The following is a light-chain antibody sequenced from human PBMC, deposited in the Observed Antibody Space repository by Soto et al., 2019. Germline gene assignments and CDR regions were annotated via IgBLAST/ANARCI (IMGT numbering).Light chain of an antibody. CDR3: QQSYSTPWT. J-gene: IGKJ1*01. Sequence: DIKMTQALSSLSASVGDRVTITCGASQTISSSLNWYQQKPGNAPKLLIYAASSLQSGVPSRFSGSGSGTDFTLTISSLQPEDFATYYCQQSYSTPWTFGQRSMVDVK. V-gene: IGKV1-39*01. CDR2: AAS. CDR1: QTISSS.